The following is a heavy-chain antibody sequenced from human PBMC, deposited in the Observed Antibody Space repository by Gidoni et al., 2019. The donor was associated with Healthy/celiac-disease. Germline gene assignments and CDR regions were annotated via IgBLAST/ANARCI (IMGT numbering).Heavy chain of an antibody. CDR3: EKDKWGDYYDSSGTFDY. CDR1: GFTFDDYA. CDR2: ISWNSGSI. J-gene: IGHJ4*02. Sequence: EVQLVESGGGLVQPGRSLRLSCAASGFTFDDYAMHWVRQAPGKGLEWVSGISWNSGSIGYADSVKGRFTISRDNAKNSLYLQMNSLRAEDTALYYCEKDKWGDYYDSSGTFDYWGQGTLVTVSS. D-gene: IGHD3-22*01. V-gene: IGHV3-9*01.